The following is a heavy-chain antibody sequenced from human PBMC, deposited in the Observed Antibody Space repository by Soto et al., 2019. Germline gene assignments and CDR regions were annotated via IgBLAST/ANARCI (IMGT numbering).Heavy chain of an antibody. D-gene: IGHD6-13*01. J-gene: IGHJ4*02. Sequence: LRLSCAASGFTFGIYAMSWVRQAPGKGLEWVSSISGSGGSIYYAHSVKGRFTISRDKTKNTLDLQMNSLRAEDTAVYHCARVAPEYSSTPRRFDFWGQGTLVTVSS. CDR2: ISGSGGSI. V-gene: IGHV3-23*01. CDR1: GFTFGIYA. CDR3: ARVAPEYSSTPRRFDF.